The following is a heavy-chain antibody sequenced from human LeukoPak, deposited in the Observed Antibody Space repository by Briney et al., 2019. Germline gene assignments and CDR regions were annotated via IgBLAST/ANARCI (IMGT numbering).Heavy chain of an antibody. CDR3: ARLGSVRYYNYKYMDI. D-gene: IGHD3-10*01. CDR1: GGSFSGYY. CDR2: INDIGNT. V-gene: IGHV4-34*01. Sequence: SETLSLTCAVYGGSFSGYYWSWIRQPPGKGLECIGEINDIGNTNYDPSLRSRVTISVDTSKNQFSLSLTSATAADTAVYFCARLGSVRYYNYKYMDIWGNGTTVTVSS. J-gene: IGHJ6*03.